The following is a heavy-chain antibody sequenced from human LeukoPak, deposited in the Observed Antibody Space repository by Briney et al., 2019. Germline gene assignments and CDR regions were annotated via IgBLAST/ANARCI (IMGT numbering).Heavy chain of an antibody. J-gene: IGHJ4*02. CDR2: IKHDGNER. CDR1: GFTFSSYS. V-gene: IGHV3-7*01. CDR3: ARGTGLGD. Sequence: GGSLRLSCAASGFTFSSYSMNWVRQAPGKGLEWVAKIKHDGNERYYVDSVKGRFTISRDNAKTSLYLQMNSLRDEDTAVYYCARGTGLGDWGQGALVIVSS. D-gene: IGHD3-16*01.